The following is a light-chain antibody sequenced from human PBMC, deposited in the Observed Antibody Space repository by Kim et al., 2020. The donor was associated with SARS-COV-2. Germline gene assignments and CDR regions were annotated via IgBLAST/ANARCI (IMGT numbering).Light chain of an antibody. J-gene: IGKJ5*01. CDR1: QGISIH. Sequence: DIQMTQSPSSLSASVGVGVTITCRASQGISIHLAWFQQKPGKAPKSLIYAASTLHSGVPSRFSGSGSGTDFTLTISSLQPEDFATYYCQQYNSYPLTFGQGTRLEIK. CDR3: QQYNSYPLT. V-gene: IGKV1-16*01. CDR2: AAS.